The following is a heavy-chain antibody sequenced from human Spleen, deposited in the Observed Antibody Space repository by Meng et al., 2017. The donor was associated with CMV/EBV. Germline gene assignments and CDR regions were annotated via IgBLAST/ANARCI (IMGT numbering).Heavy chain of an antibody. Sequence: GGSLRLSCKPSGYTFTTYWIGWVRQIPGKGLEWMGVIYPGDSDTRYSPSFQGQVTISADKSVTTAYLQWTSLKASDTAVYYCARHGYNNYFFDFWGQNAGHRLL. J-gene: IGHJ4*01. CDR1: GYTFTTYW. V-gene: IGHV5-51*01. CDR2: IYPGDSDT. CDR3: ARHGYNNYFFDF. D-gene: IGHD5-24*01.